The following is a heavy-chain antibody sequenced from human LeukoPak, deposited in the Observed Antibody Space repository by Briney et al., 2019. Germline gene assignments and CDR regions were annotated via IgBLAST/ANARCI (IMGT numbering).Heavy chain of an antibody. Sequence: SVKVSCKASGGTFSSYAISWVRQAPGQGLEWMGRIIPIFGIANYAQKFQGRVTITADKSTSTAYMERSSLRSEDTAVYYCARGVVAADYYYYGMDVWGQGTTVTVSS. CDR3: ARGVVAADYYYYGMDV. D-gene: IGHD2-15*01. V-gene: IGHV1-69*04. J-gene: IGHJ6*02. CDR2: IIPIFGIA. CDR1: GGTFSSYA.